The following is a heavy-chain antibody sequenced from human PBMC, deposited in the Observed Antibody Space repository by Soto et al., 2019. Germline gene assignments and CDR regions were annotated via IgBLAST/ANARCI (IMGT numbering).Heavy chain of an antibody. D-gene: IGHD2-15*01. CDR1: GGSISSGGYY. V-gene: IGHV4-31*03. Sequence: QVQLQESGPGLVKPSQTLSLTCTVSGGSISSGGYYWSWIRQHPGKGLEWIGYIYYSGSTYYNPSLNTRVNISVDTSKNQFSLKLSSVTAADTAVYYCARQPYCSGGSGYSLWFDPWGQGTLVTVSS. J-gene: IGHJ5*02. CDR2: IYYSGST. CDR3: ARQPYCSGGSGYSLWFDP.